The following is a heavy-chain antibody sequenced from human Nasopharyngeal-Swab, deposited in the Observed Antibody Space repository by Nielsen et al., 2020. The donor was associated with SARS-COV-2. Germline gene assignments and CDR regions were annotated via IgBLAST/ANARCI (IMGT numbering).Heavy chain of an antibody. CDR1: GGSFSGYY. D-gene: IGHD1-14*01. CDR3: ASQPGTANHGANWFDP. CDR2: INHSGST. V-gene: IGHV4-34*01. J-gene: IGHJ5*02. Sequence: SETLSLTCAVYGGSFSGYYWSWIRQPPGKGLEWIGEINHSGSTNYNPFLKSRVTISVDTSKNQFSLKLSSVTAADTAVYYCASQPGTANHGANWFDPWGQGTLVTVSS.